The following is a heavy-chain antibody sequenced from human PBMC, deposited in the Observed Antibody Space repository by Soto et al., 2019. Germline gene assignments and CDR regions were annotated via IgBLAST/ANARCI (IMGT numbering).Heavy chain of an antibody. Sequence: GGSLRLSCAASGFTFNNFAMHWVRQAPGKGLEWVAFISYDGTYKYYADSVRGRFTGYRDNSKSTLFLQMNSLKFEDTAVYVCANEVDVAFSSLQYGMDVWGQGTTVTVSS. CDR1: GFTFNNFA. CDR2: ISYDGTYK. CDR3: ANEVDVAFSSLQYGMDV. D-gene: IGHD5-12*01. V-gene: IGHV3-30*14. J-gene: IGHJ6*02.